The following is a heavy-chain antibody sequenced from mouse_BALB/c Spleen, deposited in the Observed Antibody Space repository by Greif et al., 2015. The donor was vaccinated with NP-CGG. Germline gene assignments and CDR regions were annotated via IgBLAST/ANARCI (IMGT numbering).Heavy chain of an antibody. Sequence: EVVLVESGGGLVQPGGSRKLSCAASGFTFSSFGMHWVRQAPEKGLEWVAYISSGSSTIYYADTVKGRFTISRDNPKNTLFLQMTSLRSEDTAMYYCARSDRYGYYYAMDYWGQGTSVTVSS. V-gene: IGHV5-17*02. CDR1: GFTFSSFG. D-gene: IGHD2-14*01. CDR3: ARSDRYGYYYAMDY. J-gene: IGHJ4*01. CDR2: ISSGSSTI.